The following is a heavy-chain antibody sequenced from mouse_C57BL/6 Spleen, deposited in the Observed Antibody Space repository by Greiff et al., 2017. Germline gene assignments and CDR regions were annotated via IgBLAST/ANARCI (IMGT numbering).Heavy chain of an antibody. CDR2: IDPSDSYT. CDR1: GYTFTSYW. D-gene: IGHD1-1*02. Sequence: QVQLQQPGAELVMPGASVKLSCKASGYTFTSYWMHWVKQRPGQGLEWIGEIDPSDSYTNYNQTFKGKSTLTVDKSSSTAYMQLSSLTSEDAAVYYCASLWDYAMDYWGQGTSVTVSS. CDR3: ASLWDYAMDY. J-gene: IGHJ4*01. V-gene: IGHV1-69*01.